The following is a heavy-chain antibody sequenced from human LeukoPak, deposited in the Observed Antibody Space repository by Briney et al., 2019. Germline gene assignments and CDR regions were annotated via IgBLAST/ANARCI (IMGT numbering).Heavy chain of an antibody. J-gene: IGHJ4*02. D-gene: IGHD6-19*01. CDR2: INHSGST. CDR3: ARGEYSSGWLFDY. CDR1: GGSFSSYY. V-gene: IGHV4-34*01. Sequence: SETLSLTCAVYGGSFSSYYWSWIRQPPGKGLEWIGEINHSGSTNYNPSLKSRVTISVDTSKNQFSLKLSSVTAADTAVYYCARGEYSSGWLFDYWGQVTLVTVSS.